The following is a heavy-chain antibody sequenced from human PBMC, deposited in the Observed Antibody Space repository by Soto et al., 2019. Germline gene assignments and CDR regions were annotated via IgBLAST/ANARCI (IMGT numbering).Heavy chain of an antibody. CDR3: ARGFHPYSSSWGY. CDR2: INHSGST. CDR1: GGSISSGGYS. D-gene: IGHD6-13*01. V-gene: IGHV4-30-2*01. Sequence: SETLSLTCAVSGGSISSGGYSWSWIRQPPGKGLEWIGEINHSGSTNYNPSLKSRVTISVDTSKNQFSLKLSSVTAADTAVYYCARGFHPYSSSWGYWGQGTLVTISS. J-gene: IGHJ4*02.